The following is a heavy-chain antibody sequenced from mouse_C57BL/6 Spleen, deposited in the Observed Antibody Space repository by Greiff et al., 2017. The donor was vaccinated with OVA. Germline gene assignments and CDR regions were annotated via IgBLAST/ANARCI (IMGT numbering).Heavy chain of an antibody. CDR3: ARGAYDYDRAMDY. J-gene: IGHJ4*01. V-gene: IGHV3-1*01. D-gene: IGHD2-4*01. CDR2: ISYSGST. Sequence: EVQLQESGPGMVKPSQSLSLTCTVTGYSITSGYDWHWIRHFPGNKLEWMGYISYSGSTNYNPSLKSRISITHDTSKNHFFLKLNSVTTEDTATYYCARGAYDYDRAMDYWGQGTSVTVSS. CDR1: GYSITSGYD.